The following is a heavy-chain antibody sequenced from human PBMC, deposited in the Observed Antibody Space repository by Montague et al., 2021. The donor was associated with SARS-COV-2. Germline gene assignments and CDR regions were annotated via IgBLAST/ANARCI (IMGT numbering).Heavy chain of an antibody. CDR1: GGSLSGYY. Sequence: SETLSLTCAVYGGSLSGYYWNWIRQPPGKGLEWIGEINHGGSTNYNPSLKSRVTISADTSKNQFSLKLTSVAAADTAVYYCARLGDGVVPAPILGVGPYYSYYYMDVWGKGTTVTVSS. CDR2: INHGGST. V-gene: IGHV4-34*01. CDR3: ARLGDGVVPAPILGVGPYYSYYYMDV. D-gene: IGHD2-2*02. J-gene: IGHJ6*03.